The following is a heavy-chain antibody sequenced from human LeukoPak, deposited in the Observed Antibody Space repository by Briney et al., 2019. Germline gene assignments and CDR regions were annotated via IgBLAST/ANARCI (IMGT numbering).Heavy chain of an antibody. J-gene: IGHJ3*02. CDR3: ARDKVNGELDAFDI. CDR2: MNPNSGNT. Sequence: ASVKVSCKASGYTFTSYDINWVRQATGQGLEWMGWMNPNSGNTGYAQKFQGRVTFTRNTPIRTAYMELSSLRSEDTAVYYCARDKVNGELDAFDIWGQGTMVTVSS. CDR1: GYTFTSYD. D-gene: IGHD1-26*01. V-gene: IGHV1-8*03.